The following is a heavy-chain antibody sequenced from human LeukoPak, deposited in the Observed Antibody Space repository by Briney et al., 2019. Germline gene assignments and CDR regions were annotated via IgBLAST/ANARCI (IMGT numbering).Heavy chain of an antibody. CDR3: AKDDYYDTSGYRD. CDR2: ISPSGDIT. V-gene: IGHV3-23*01. Sequence: GGSLRLSCAASGFIFSSHGMNWVRQAPGKGLEWVSGISPSGDITYYADSVKGRFTISRDNSKNTLYLQMNSLRAEDTAVYYCAKDDYYDTSGYRDWGQGTLVTVSS. CDR1: GFIFSSHG. J-gene: IGHJ4*02. D-gene: IGHD3-22*01.